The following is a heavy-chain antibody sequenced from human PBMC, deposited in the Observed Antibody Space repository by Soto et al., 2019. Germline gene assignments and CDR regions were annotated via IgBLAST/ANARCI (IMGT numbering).Heavy chain of an antibody. D-gene: IGHD3-3*01. J-gene: IGHJ3*02. CDR1: GYTFTSYY. CDR2: INPSGGST. V-gene: IGHV1-46*01. CDR3: AREKGVLRSFSGGGAFDI. Sequence: QVQLVQSGAEVKKPGASVKVSCKASGYTFTSYYMHWVRQAPGQGLEWMGIINPSGGSTSYAQKFQGRVTMTRDTSTSTVYMELSSLRSEDTAVYYCAREKGVLRSFSGGGAFDIWGQGTMVTVSS.